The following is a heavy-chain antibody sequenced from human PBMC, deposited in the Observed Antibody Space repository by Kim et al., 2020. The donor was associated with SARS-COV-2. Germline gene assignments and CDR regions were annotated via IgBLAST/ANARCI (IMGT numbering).Heavy chain of an antibody. CDR3: TRDPLPRVMELERRDPGAFDI. V-gene: IGHV1-69*04. CDR1: GGIFSSFG. Sequence: SVKVSCKASGGIFSSFGINWVRQAPGQGLEWMGRIILILGITNYAQKLQGRVTITADKSTSTAYMELSSLRSEDTAVYYCTRDPLPRVMELERRDPGAFDIWGQGTMVTVSS. CDR2: IILILGIT. D-gene: IGHD1-1*01. J-gene: IGHJ3*02.